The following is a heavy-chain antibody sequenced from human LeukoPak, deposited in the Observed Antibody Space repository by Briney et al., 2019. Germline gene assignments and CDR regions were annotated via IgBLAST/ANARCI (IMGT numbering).Heavy chain of an antibody. CDR2: MNPNSGNT. V-gene: IGHV1-8*01. D-gene: IGHD3-10*01. CDR3: ARSQYYGSGSYYIHYYYYYYYMDV. CDR1: GYTFTSYD. J-gene: IGHJ6*03. Sequence: ASVKVSCKASGYTFTSYDINWVRQATGQGLEWMGWMNPNSGNTGYAQKFQGRVTMTRNTSISTAYMELSSLRSEDTAVYYCARSQYYGSGSYYIHYYYYYYYMDVWGKGTTVTISS.